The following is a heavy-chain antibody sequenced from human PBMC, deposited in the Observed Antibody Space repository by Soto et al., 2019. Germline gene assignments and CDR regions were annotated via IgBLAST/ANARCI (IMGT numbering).Heavy chain of an antibody. CDR2: IYYSGST. CDR1: GGSISSGGYY. CDR3: AKREDSSRFGGLDI. D-gene: IGHD3-3*01. V-gene: IGHV4-31*03. J-gene: IGHJ6*02. Sequence: LSLTCTVSGGSISSGGYYWSWIRQHPGKGLEWIGYIYYSGSTYYNPSLKSRVTISVDTSKNQFSLKLSSVTAADTAVYYCAKREDSSRFGGLDIWGQGTAVTVS.